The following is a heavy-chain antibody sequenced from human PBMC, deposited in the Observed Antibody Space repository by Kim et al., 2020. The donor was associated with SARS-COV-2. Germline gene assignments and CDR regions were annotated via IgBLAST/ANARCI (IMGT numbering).Heavy chain of an antibody. V-gene: IGHV3-73*01. CDR3: TRVGGYGSGSYYYYYGMDV. CDR1: GFTFSGSA. J-gene: IGHJ6*02. D-gene: IGHD3-10*01. CDR2: IRSKANSYAT. Sequence: GGSLRLSCAASGFTFSGSAMHWVRQASGKGLEWVGRIRSKANSYATAYAASVKGRFTISRDDSKNTAYLQMNSLKTEDTAVYYCTRVGGYGSGSYYYYYGMDVWGQGTTVTVSS.